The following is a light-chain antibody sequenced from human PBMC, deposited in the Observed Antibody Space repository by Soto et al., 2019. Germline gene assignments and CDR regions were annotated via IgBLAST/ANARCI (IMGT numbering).Light chain of an antibody. Sequence: QSVLTQPHSVSGAPGQRVTITCSWSNSNIGASNNIHWYQQLPGTAPKLLIYGSFRRPSGVPDRFSGSNSGTSASLAITGLQAEDESDYYCQSYDSSLSGVGFGGGTKLTVL. J-gene: IGLJ2*01. V-gene: IGLV1-40*01. CDR3: QSYDSSLSGVG. CDR2: GSF. CDR1: NSNIGASNN.